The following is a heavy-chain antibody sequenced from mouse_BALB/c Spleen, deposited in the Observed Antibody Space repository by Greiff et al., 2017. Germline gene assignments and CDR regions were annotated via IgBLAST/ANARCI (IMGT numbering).Heavy chain of an antibody. V-gene: IGHV3-2*02. Sequence: DVQLQESGPGLVKPSQSLSLTCTVTGYSITSDYAWNWIRQFPGNKLEWMGYISYSGSTSYNPSLKSRISITRDTSKNQFFLQLNSVTTEDTATYYCASYGNYFDYWGQGTTLTVSS. CDR2: ISYSGST. CDR1: GYSITSDYA. D-gene: IGHD2-1*01. J-gene: IGHJ2*01. CDR3: ASYGNYFDY.